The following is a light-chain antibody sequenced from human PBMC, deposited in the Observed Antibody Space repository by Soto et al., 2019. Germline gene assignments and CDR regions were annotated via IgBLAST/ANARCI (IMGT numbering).Light chain of an antibody. V-gene: IGKV3-15*01. CDR2: GAS. CDR1: QSISSN. CDR3: QQYNNWPFT. Sequence: EIVMTQSPATLSVSPGERATLSCRASQSISSNLDWYQQKPGQAPRLLSYGASTRATGIPATFSGSGSGTEFTLTISSLQSEDFAVYYCQQYNNWPFTFGPGTKVDIK. J-gene: IGKJ3*01.